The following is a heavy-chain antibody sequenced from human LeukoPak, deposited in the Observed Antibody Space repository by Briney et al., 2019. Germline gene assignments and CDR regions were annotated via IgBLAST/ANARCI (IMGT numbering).Heavy chain of an antibody. CDR3: ARLSMLGYCSGGSCSLAMDV. D-gene: IGHD2-15*01. Sequence: PSETLSLTCSVSGDSISTSSSYWGWIRQPPGKGLEWIGSMYYSGSTYYNPSLKSRVTISGDTSKNQFSLKLSSVTAADTAVYYCARLSMLGYCSGGSCSLAMDVWGKGTTVTISS. CDR1: GDSISTSSSY. CDR2: MYYSGST. J-gene: IGHJ6*04. V-gene: IGHV4-39*01.